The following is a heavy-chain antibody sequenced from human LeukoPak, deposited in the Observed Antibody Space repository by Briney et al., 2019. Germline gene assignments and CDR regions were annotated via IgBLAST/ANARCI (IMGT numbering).Heavy chain of an antibody. V-gene: IGHV3-7*01. CDR1: GFTFSHYW. CDR2: INLDGGKK. D-gene: IGHD5-24*01. Sequence: GGSLRLSCATSGFTFSHYWMSWVRQAPGKGLEWVANINLDGGKKYHADSVKGRFTISRDNAQRSLYLQMNSLRVEDTAVYYCARDEMGGHFENWGQGTLVTVSS. J-gene: IGHJ4*02. CDR3: ARDEMGGHFEN.